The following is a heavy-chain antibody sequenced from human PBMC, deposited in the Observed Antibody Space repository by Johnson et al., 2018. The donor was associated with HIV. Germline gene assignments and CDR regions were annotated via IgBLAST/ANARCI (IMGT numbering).Heavy chain of an antibody. CDR1: GFTFSSYA. V-gene: IGHV3-30*03. CDR3: ARSPETGDRLWRAFDI. J-gene: IGHJ3*02. CDR2: VSNDGNNK. Sequence: VQLVESGGGVVQPGKSLRLFCAASGFTFSSYAMHWVRQAPGKGLEWVAVVSNDGNNKYYTASVKGRLTISRDNSKNMLYLQMNSLRAEDTAVYYCARSPETGDRLWRAFDIWGQGTMVTVSS. D-gene: IGHD1-14*01.